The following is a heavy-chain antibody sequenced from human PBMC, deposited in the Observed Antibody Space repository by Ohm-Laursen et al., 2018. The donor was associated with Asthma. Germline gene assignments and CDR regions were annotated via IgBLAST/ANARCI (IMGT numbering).Heavy chain of an antibody. V-gene: IGHV3-7*05. D-gene: IGHD4-11*01. Sequence: GSLRLSCTASGLTFRSYCMTWVHQAPGKGPEWVAHIKEDGSEESYLASVKGRFTISRDNAKNSLSLQMNSLRAEDTAVYYCARFGRDYRSHGMDVWGQGTTVTVSS. J-gene: IGHJ6*02. CDR3: ARFGRDYRSHGMDV. CDR2: IKEDGSEE. CDR1: GLTFRSYC.